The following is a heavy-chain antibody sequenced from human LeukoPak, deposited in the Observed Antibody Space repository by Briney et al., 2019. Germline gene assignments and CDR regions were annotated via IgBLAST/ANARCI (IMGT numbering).Heavy chain of an antibody. CDR2: INPNSGGT. V-gene: IGHV1-2*02. D-gene: IGHD3-10*01. CDR3: AVMHNMIRGGPAFDY. CDR1: GYTFTGYY. J-gene: IGHJ4*02. Sequence: ASVKVSCMASGYTFTGYYMRWVRQAPGQGLEWIGWINPNSGGTNYAQKGQVRVTMTRDTSISTAYMELSRLKSDDTAVYYCAVMHNMIRGGPAFDYWGQGTLVTVSS.